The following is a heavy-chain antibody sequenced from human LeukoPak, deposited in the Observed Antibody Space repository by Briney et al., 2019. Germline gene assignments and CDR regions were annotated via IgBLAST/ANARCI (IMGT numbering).Heavy chain of an antibody. CDR3: ARGRHCSGGSRRDRAFDY. J-gene: IGHJ4*02. Sequence: GGSLRLSCAASGITFSSYGMSWVRHAHGKGLEWDSSISSTGGTTYYANSVKGRFTLSTHNSKNSAYLQMNSLRAEDTAVYYRARGRHCSGGSRRDRAFDYWGQGNLVTVSS. CDR2: ISSTGGTT. D-gene: IGHD2-15*01. V-gene: IGHV3-23*01. CDR1: GITFSSYG.